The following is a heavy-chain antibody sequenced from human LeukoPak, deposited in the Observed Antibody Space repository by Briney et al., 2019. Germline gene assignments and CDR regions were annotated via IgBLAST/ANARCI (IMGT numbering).Heavy chain of an antibody. J-gene: IGHJ6*03. CDR3: AMGWPDYDLLTGFYRPSGDYYYMDV. CDR2: INPNSGGT. D-gene: IGHD3-9*01. Sequence: ASVKVSCKASGYTFTGYYIHWVRQAPGQGLEWMGWINPNSGGTNYAQKFQGRVTMTRDTSISTAYMELSSLRSDDTAVYYCAMGWPDYDLLTGFYRPSGDYYYMDVWGKGTTVTISS. V-gene: IGHV1-2*02. CDR1: GYTFTGYY.